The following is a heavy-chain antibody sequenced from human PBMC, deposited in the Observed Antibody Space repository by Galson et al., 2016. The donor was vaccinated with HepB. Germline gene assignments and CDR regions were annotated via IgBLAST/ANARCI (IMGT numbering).Heavy chain of an antibody. CDR1: GFTFSSVW. CDR2: ISHDGNNK. CDR3: ATQLVLIIVPGTFDS. Sequence: LRLSCATSGFTFSSVWMSWVRQAPGKGLEWMAVISHDGNNKYYADSVKGRFTISRDNFKSTVYLQMNALRADDTAVYYCATQLVLIIVPGTFDSWGQGTLVTGSS. V-gene: IGHV3-30*12. J-gene: IGHJ4*02. D-gene: IGHD6-6*01.